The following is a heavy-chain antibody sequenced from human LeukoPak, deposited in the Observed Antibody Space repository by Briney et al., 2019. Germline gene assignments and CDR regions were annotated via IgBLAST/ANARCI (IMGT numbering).Heavy chain of an antibody. V-gene: IGHV1-2*02. Sequence: GASVKASCKASGYTFTGYYMHWVRQAPGQGLEWMRWINPNSGGTNYAQKFQGRVTMTRDTSISTAYMELSRLRSDDTAVYYCARGAVRYEGGSYYSYWFDPWGQGTLVTVSS. J-gene: IGHJ5*02. D-gene: IGHD1-26*01. CDR1: GYTFTGYY. CDR3: ARGAVRYEGGSYYSYWFDP. CDR2: INPNSGGT.